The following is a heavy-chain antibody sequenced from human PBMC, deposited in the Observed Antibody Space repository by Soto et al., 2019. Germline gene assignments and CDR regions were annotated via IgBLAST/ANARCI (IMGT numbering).Heavy chain of an antibody. J-gene: IGHJ4*02. CDR3: GGQKSRSPFFVY. CDR2: IYNSGRT. CDR1: GGSISSYY. V-gene: IGHV4-59*01. Sequence: SETLSLTCSVSGGSISSYYWSWVRQPPGKGLEWIGDIYNSGRTNYNPSLKSRVTISLDPSNNQFSLKLSSVTAADTAVYYCGGQKSRSPFFVYWGQGTVGTVS. D-gene: IGHD6-6*01.